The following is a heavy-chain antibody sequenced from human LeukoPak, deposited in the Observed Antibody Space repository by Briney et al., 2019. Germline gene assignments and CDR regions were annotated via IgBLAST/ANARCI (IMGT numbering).Heavy chain of an antibody. CDR1: GVSVRSYNF. V-gene: IGHV4-4*02. D-gene: IGHD5-24*01. Sequence: PSETLSLTCAVSGVSVRSYNFWSWVRQPPGRSLEWLGEVYHSGSTIYNPSLESRITISIDSSKDQFSLKLTSVTAADTAVYYCVRVAVEMATIKGLDVWGPGTMVTVSS. CDR3: VRVAVEMATIKGLDV. CDR2: VYHSGST. J-gene: IGHJ3*01.